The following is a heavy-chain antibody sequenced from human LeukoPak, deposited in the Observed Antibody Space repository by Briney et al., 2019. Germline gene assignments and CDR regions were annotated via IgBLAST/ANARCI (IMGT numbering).Heavy chain of an antibody. D-gene: IGHD3-22*01. J-gene: IGHJ4*02. CDR3: ARESPYYYDSSGYYYGGGFSDY. CDR2: ISAYNGNT. V-gene: IGHV1-18*01. Sequence: GASVKVSCKASGYTFTSYGISWVRQAPGQGLEWMGWISAYNGNTNYAQKLQGRVTMTTDTSTSTAYMELRSLRSDDTAVYYCARESPYYYDSSGYYYGGGFSDYWGQGTLVTVSS. CDR1: GYTFTSYG.